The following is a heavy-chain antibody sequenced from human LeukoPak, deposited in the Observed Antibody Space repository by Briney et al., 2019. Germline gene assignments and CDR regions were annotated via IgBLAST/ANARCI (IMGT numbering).Heavy chain of an antibody. V-gene: IGHV1-2*02. CDR2: INPKNGGT. D-gene: IGHD1-14*01. J-gene: IGHJ4*02. Sequence: ASVKVSCKASGYTFTSYGISWVRQAPGQGLEWMGWINPKNGGTNYGKKFQGRVNMTRDTSISTAYMDLSRLTSDDTAVYYCARGLTPPDSWGQGTLVTVST. CDR3: ARGLTPPDS. CDR1: GYTFTSYG.